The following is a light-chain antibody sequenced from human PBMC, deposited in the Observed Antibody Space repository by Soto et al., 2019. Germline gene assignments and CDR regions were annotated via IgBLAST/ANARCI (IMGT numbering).Light chain of an antibody. CDR3: QQYASLPLT. V-gene: IGKV3D-11*01. CDR1: QGISDY. Sequence: EVMLTQSPATLSLSLGERATLSCRASQGISDYLAWYQQKPGQAPRLLIYEASKRATGIPARFSGSGSGTDFSLFIRGLEPEDSAVYYCQQYASLPLTFGGGTKVVI. CDR2: EAS. J-gene: IGKJ4*01.